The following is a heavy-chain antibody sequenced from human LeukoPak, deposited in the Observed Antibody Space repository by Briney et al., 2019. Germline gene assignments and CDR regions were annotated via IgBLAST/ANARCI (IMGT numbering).Heavy chain of an antibody. Sequence: GASVKVSFTASGYTFTIYYIHWVRQAPGQGLEWMGFINPSGGSTSYAQKFQGRVTMTRDTSTSTVYVELSSLRSEDTAMYYCARNVGSGFDYWGQGTLVTVSS. V-gene: IGHV1-46*01. CDR1: GYTFTIYY. CDR2: INPSGGST. J-gene: IGHJ4*02. D-gene: IGHD1-1*01. CDR3: ARNVGSGFDY.